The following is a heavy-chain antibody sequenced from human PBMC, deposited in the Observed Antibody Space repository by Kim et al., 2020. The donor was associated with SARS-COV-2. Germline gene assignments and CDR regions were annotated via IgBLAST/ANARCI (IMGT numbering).Heavy chain of an antibody. CDR3: ARIYSSGSPFDY. CDR1: GYTFTNYA. Sequence: ASVKVSCKASGYTFTNYAMHWVRQAPGQRLERMGWINAVNGNTKYSQKFQGRVTITRDTSASTAYMELSSLRSEDTAVYYCARIYSSGSPFDYWGKGTLVTVSS. J-gene: IGHJ4*02. CDR2: INAVNGNT. V-gene: IGHV1-3*01. D-gene: IGHD6-19*01.